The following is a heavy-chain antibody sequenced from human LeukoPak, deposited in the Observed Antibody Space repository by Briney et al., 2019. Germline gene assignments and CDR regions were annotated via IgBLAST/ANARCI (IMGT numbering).Heavy chain of an antibody. Sequence: PMGSPRLSCAASGFTFSSYWMHWVRQAPGKGLVWVSRINSDGSSTSHADSVKGRFTISRDNAKNTLYLQMNSLRTEDTAVYYCARGIVGGTRPIDYWGQGTLVTVSS. D-gene: IGHD1-26*01. CDR3: ARGIVGGTRPIDY. J-gene: IGHJ4*02. CDR1: GFTFSSYW. V-gene: IGHV3-74*01. CDR2: INSDGSST.